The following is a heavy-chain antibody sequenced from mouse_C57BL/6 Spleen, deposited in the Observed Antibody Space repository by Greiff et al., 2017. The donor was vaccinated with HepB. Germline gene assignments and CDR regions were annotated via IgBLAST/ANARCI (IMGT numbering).Heavy chain of an antibody. CDR2: IYPGDGDT. J-gene: IGHJ4*01. CDR1: GYAFSSSW. CDR3: AREDSSGPLRAMDY. D-gene: IGHD3-2*02. V-gene: IGHV1-82*01. Sequence: VQLQQSGPELVKPGASVKISCKASGYAFSSSWMNWVKQRPGKGLEWIGRIYPGDGDTNYNGKFKGKATLTADKSSSTAYMQLSSLTSEDSAVYFCAREDSSGPLRAMDYWGQGTSVTVSS.